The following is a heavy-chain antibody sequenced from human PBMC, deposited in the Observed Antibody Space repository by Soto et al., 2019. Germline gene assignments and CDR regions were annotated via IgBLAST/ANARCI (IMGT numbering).Heavy chain of an antibody. Sequence: QVQLQESGPGLVKPSQTLSLTCTVSGGSISSGGYYWSWIRQHPGKGLEWIGYIYYSGSTYYNPSLKSRVTISVDTSKNQFSLKLSSVTAADTAVYYCARDVVPAAMRVDWYFDLWGRGTLVTVSS. CDR2: IYYSGST. CDR3: ARDVVPAAMRVDWYFDL. J-gene: IGHJ2*01. V-gene: IGHV4-31*03. CDR1: GGSISSGGYY. D-gene: IGHD2-2*01.